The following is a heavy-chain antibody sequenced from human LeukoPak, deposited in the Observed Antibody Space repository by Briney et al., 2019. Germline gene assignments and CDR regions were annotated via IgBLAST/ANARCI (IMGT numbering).Heavy chain of an antibody. J-gene: IGHJ5*02. Sequence: GGSLRLSCAASGFTFSNYEINWVRQAPGKGLEWLSYISNSGSNIYYADSVKGRFTISRDNAKNSLYLQMNSLRAEDAAVYYCARGLYWFDPWGQGTLVTVSS. CDR3: ARGLYWFDP. CDR2: ISNSGSNI. V-gene: IGHV3-48*03. CDR1: GFTFSNYE.